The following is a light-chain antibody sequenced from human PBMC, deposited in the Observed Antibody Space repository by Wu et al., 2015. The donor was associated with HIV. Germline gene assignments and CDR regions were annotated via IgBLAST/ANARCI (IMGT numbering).Light chain of an antibody. V-gene: IGKV1-13*02. CDR1: QDIFTY. CDR3: QQLNSFPLT. CDR2: DAS. J-gene: IGKJ5*01. Sequence: AIQLTQPPSSLSASIGDRVNITCRASQDIFTYLAWYQQTPGKAPRVLIYDASTLQSGVSSRFSGSGSGAHFTLTISGLQREDFAVLFCQQLNSFPLTFGQGSRLEI.